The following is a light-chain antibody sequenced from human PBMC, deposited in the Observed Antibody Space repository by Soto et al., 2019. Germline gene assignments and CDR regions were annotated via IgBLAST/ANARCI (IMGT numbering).Light chain of an antibody. CDR3: QSVDGKYVV. V-gene: IGLV6-57*04. J-gene: IGLJ2*01. Sequence: NFMLTQPHSVSESPGQTVTISCTRSSGSIASDYVQWYQQRPGSAPINVIFEDSQRPSGVPDRFSSSIDSSSNSASLTISRLTTEDAADYYCQSVDGKYVVFGGGTKLTVL. CDR1: SGSIASDY. CDR2: EDS.